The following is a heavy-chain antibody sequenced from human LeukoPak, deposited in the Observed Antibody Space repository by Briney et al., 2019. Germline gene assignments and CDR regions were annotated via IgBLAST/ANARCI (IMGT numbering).Heavy chain of an antibody. J-gene: IGHJ4*02. CDR3: ARGIWVGHSMAYYFDY. V-gene: IGHV1-3*01. D-gene: IGHD5-12*01. CDR1: GYTFTNYA. Sequence: GASVKVSCKASGYTFTNYAMQWVRQAPGQRLEWMGWINAGNADTRYSQNFQGRVTFTRDTSASTAYMELSSLRSEDTAVYFCARGIWVGHSMAYYFDYWGQGTLVTVSS. CDR2: INAGNADT.